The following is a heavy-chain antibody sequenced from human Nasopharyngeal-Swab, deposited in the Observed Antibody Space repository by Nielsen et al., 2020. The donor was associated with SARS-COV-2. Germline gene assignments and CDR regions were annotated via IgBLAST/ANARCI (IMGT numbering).Heavy chain of an antibody. J-gene: IGHJ3*02. CDR3: ARANSGSYLHDAFDI. CDR2: IIPIFGTA. V-gene: IGHV1-69*13. Sequence: SVKVSCKASGGTFSSYAISWVRRATGQGLEWMGGIIPIFGTANYAQKFQGRVTITADESKSTAYMELSSLRSEDTAVYYCARANSGSYLHDAFDIWGQGTMVTVSS. CDR1: GGTFSSYA. D-gene: IGHD1-26*01.